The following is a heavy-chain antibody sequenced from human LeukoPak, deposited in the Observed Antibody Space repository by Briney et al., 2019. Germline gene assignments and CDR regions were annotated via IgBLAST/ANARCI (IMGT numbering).Heavy chain of an antibody. Sequence: SETLSLTCTVSGGSISSSSYCWGWIRQPPGKGLEWIGSIYYSGSTYYNPSLKSRVTISVDTSKNQFSLKLSSVTAADTAVYYCARDWRGKYCSSTSCHRNFDYWGQGTLVTVSS. D-gene: IGHD2-2*02. CDR1: GGSISSSSYC. J-gene: IGHJ4*02. CDR2: IYYSGST. CDR3: ARDWRGKYCSSTSCHRNFDY. V-gene: IGHV4-39*07.